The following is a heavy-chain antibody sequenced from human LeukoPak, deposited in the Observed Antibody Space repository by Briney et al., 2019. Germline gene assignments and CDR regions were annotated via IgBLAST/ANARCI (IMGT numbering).Heavy chain of an antibody. CDR3: ARSSFGGIIVIPAGY. CDR2: IYTSGSN. D-gene: IGHD3-16*02. J-gene: IGHJ4*02. CDR1: GGSISSGSYF. V-gene: IGHV4-61*02. Sequence: SETLSLTCTVSGGSISSGSYFWSWIRQSAGRGLEWIGRIYTSGSNNYNPSLKSRVTISVDTAKNQFSLKLSSVTAADTAVYYCARSSFGGIIVIPAGYWGQGTLVTVSS.